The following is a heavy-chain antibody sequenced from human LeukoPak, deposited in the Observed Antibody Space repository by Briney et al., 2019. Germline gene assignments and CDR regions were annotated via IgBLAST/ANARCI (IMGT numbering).Heavy chain of an antibody. Sequence: ASVKVSCKASGYTFTSYGISWVRQAPGQGLEWMGWISAYNGNTNNAQKLQGRVTMTTDTSTSTAYMELRSLRSDDTAVYYCARSQYYGDTVEYWYFDLWGRGTLVTVSS. CDR3: ARSQYYGDTVEYWYFDL. J-gene: IGHJ2*01. V-gene: IGHV1-18*01. CDR2: ISAYNGNT. CDR1: GYTFTSYG. D-gene: IGHD4-17*01.